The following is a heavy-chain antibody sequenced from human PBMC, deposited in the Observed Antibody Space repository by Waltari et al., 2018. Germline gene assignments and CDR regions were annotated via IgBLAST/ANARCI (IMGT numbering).Heavy chain of an antibody. V-gene: IGHV4-39*01. CDR2: ISYSGTT. J-gene: IGHJ3*01. CDR3: ATYIGASVGTASFDV. Sequence: GWIRQPAGQGLEWIGTISYSGTTYNSPSLQSRVTISRDTSKNQLSLKLDSVTASDTAVYYCATYIGASVGTASFDVWGQGTMVTVSS. D-gene: IGHD5-12*01.